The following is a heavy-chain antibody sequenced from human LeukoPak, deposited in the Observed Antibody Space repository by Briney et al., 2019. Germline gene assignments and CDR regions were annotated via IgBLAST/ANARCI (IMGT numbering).Heavy chain of an antibody. D-gene: IGHD1-26*01. CDR2: IKPSVLST. V-gene: IGHV1-46*01. J-gene: IGHJ4*02. CDR3: AGSGSYNSAFEN. CDR1: GYTFTNYY. Sequence: ASVKVSRKASGYTFTNYYIHWVRQAPGQGLEWVAIIKPSVLSTSYAQKFQGRITMTRDTSTSTVYMELSSLRSEDTAVYYCAGSGSYNSAFENWGQGTLVTVSS.